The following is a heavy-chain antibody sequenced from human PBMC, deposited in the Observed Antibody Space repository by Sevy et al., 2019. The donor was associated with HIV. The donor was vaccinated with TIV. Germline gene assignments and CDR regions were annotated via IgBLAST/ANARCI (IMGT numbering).Heavy chain of an antibody. D-gene: IGHD6-13*01. CDR1: GFTFGDYA. CDR3: TRSFSVTWYPHY. Sequence: GGSLRLSCTTSGFTFGDYAMGWFRQAPGKGLEWVGFIRTPASGGTTDHAASVKGTFIISRDDSKSIAYLQMNSLKTEDTAVYYCTRSFSVTWYPHYWGQGTLVTVSS. CDR2: IRTPASGGTT. V-gene: IGHV3-49*03. J-gene: IGHJ4*02.